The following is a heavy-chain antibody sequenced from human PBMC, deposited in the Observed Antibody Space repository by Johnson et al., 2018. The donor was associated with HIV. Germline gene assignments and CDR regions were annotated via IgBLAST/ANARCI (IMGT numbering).Heavy chain of an antibody. Sequence: QVQLVESGGGVVQPGRSLRLSCAASGFTFSSYAMHWVRQAPGKGLEWVALISFDGSNKYYADSVKGRFTISRDHSKNTLYLQMNSLRAEDTAVYFWARDVHMERYFDSSGYPPPHAVDIWGQGTMVTVSS. CDR1: GFTFSSYA. CDR2: ISFDGSNK. V-gene: IGHV3-30-3*01. D-gene: IGHD3-22*01. CDR3: ARDVHMERYFDSSGYPPPHAVDI. J-gene: IGHJ3*02.